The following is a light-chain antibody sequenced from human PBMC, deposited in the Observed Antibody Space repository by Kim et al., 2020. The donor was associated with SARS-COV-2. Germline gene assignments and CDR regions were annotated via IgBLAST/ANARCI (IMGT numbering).Light chain of an antibody. J-gene: IGKJ2*01. V-gene: IGKV1-5*01. CDR2: DAS. CDR3: QQDSSFPMYA. Sequence: DIQMTQSPSTLSASVGDRVIITCRASQTISTWLAWYQQKPGKAPKLLIYDASTLESGVPSKFSGSGSGTEFTLTISSLQADDFATFLCQQDSSFPMYALGQGTEL. CDR1: QTISTW.